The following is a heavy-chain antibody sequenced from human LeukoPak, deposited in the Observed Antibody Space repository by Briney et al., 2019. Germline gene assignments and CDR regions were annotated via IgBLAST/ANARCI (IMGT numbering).Heavy chain of an antibody. J-gene: IGHJ4*02. CDR3: ARMLISSGYYIDS. CDR2: MYSGGTT. CDR1: GFTVSSIY. D-gene: IGHD3-22*01. V-gene: IGHV3-53*01. Sequence: GGSLRLSCAASGFTVSSIYMSWVRQAPGKGLEWVSVMYSGGTTYYADSVKGRFTISRDDSKNTLFLQMTSLRADDTAVYYCARMLISSGYYIDSWGQGTLVTVSS.